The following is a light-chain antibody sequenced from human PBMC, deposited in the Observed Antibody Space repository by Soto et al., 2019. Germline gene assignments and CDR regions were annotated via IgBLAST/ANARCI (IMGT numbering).Light chain of an antibody. Sequence: DIQMTQSPASLSASVGDRVIITCRASQGINNYLVWYQQKPGRAPKVLIYDASTLHSGVTSRFSGSGSGTDFTLTISSLQPEDVATYYCQKYNSAPWTFGQGTKVEIK. J-gene: IGKJ1*01. CDR2: DAS. CDR3: QKYNSAPWT. V-gene: IGKV1-27*01. CDR1: QGINNY.